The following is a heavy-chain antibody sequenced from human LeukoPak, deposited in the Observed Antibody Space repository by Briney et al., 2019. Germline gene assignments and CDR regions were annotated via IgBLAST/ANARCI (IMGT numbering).Heavy chain of an antibody. D-gene: IGHD1-26*01. CDR3: AQFQWELRGFDY. CDR1: GYTFTNYG. CDR2: ISSYYGNT. Sequence: GAPVKVSCKASGYTFTNYGISWVRQAPGQGLEWMGWISSYYGNTNYAQRLQGRVTMTTDTSTSTAYMELRSLRSDDTAVYYCAQFQWELRGFDYWGQGTLVTVSS. J-gene: IGHJ4*02. V-gene: IGHV1-18*01.